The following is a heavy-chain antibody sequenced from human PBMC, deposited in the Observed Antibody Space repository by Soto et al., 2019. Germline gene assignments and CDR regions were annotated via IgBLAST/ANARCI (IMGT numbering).Heavy chain of an antibody. CDR1: GDSISSPNW. V-gene: IGHV4-4*02. J-gene: IGHJ4*02. CDR3: AREGFDHRPDY. Sequence: QVQLQESGPGLVKPSETLSLTCAVSGDSISSPNWWSWYRQPPGKGLELIGEMFASGSSNYNPSLNGRVTISLDTSKNHVSLQLTSLAAADTAIYYCAREGFDHRPDYWGQGIPVTVSS. CDR2: MFASGSS.